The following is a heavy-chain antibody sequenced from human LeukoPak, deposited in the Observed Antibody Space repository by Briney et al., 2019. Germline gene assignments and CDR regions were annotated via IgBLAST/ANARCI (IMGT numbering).Heavy chain of an antibody. CDR2: IYYSGST. D-gene: IGHD6-13*01. J-gene: IGHJ4*02. CDR3: AGAAGPDY. CDR1: GGSISGYY. Sequence: PSETLSLTCTVSGGSISGYYWSWIRQSPGKGLEWIGYIYYSGSTNYNPSLKSRVTISVDTSKNQFSLKLSSVTAADTAVYYCAGAAGPDYWGQGTLVTVSS. V-gene: IGHV4-59*08.